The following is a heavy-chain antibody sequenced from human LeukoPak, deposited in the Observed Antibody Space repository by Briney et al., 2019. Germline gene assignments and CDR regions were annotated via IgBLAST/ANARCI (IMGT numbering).Heavy chain of an antibody. J-gene: IGHJ4*02. CDR1: GGSISSSSYY. CDR3: ARLKVLLWFGDPDY. V-gene: IGHV4-39*01. CDR2: IYYSGST. D-gene: IGHD3-10*01. Sequence: SETLSLTCTVSGGSISSSSYYWGWIRQPPGKGLEWIGSIYYSGSTYYNPSLKSRVTISVDTSKNQFSLKLSSVTAADTAVYYRARLKVLLWFGDPDYWGQGTLVTVSS.